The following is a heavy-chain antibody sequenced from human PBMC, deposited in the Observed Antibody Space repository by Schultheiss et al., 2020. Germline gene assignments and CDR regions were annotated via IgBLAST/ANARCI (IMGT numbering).Heavy chain of an antibody. J-gene: IGHJ5*02. Sequence: GESLKISCAASGFTFSSYSMNWVRQAPGKGLEWVSYISSSSSTIYYADSVKGRFTISRDNAKNSLYLQMNSLRAEDTALYYCAKSSSFLLGWFDPWGQGTLVTVSS. CDR3: AKSSSFLLGWFDP. D-gene: IGHD3-3*01. CDR1: GFTFSSYS. CDR2: ISSSSSTI. V-gene: IGHV3-48*04.